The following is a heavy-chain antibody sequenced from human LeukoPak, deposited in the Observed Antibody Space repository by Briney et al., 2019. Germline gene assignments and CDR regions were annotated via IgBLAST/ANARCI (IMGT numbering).Heavy chain of an antibody. Sequence: PSETLSLTCTVSGYSISSGYYWGWIRQPPGKGLEWIGSIYHSGSTYYNPSLKSRVTISVDTSKNQFSLKLSSVTAADTAVYYCASGSSSSRIPYYHYYYMDVWGKGTTVTVSS. D-gene: IGHD6-6*01. V-gene: IGHV4-38-2*02. J-gene: IGHJ6*03. CDR2: IYHSGST. CDR1: GYSISSGYY. CDR3: ASGSSSSRIPYYHYYYMDV.